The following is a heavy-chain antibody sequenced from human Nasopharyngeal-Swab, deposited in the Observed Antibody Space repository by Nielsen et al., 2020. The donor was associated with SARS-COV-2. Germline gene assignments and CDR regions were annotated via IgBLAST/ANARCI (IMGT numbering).Heavy chain of an antibody. CDR1: GYTLTELS. Sequence: ASVKVSCKVYGYTLTELSMHWMRQAPGKGLEWMGGFDPEDGETIYAQKFQGRVTMTEDTSTDTAYMELSSLRSEDTAVYYCAASGSYAFDYWGQGTLVTVSS. J-gene: IGHJ4*02. V-gene: IGHV1-24*01. CDR3: AASGSYAFDY. D-gene: IGHD1-26*01. CDR2: FDPEDGET.